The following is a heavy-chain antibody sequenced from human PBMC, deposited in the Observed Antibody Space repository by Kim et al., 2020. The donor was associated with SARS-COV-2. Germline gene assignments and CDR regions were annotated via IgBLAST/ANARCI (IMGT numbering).Heavy chain of an antibody. D-gene: IGHD7-27*01. CDR3: ARANSEGDAFDI. Sequence: YAGSFKGRFSISRENSKNSLYLQMNSLRGWDTAVYYWARANSEGDAFDIWGQGTMVTVSS. J-gene: IGHJ3*02. V-gene: IGHV3-13*01.